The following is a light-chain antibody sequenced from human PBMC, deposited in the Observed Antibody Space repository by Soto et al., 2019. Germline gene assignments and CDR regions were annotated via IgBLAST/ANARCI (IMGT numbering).Light chain of an antibody. CDR2: DAS. Sequence: EIVLTQSPATLSISPGERATLSCRASRNIGNRLAWYQQKPSQAPRLLIYDASSRATDIPARFSGSGSGTDFTLTISSLEPEDFAVYYCQQRDTWPPFTFGPGTKVDIK. CDR3: QQRDTWPPFT. CDR1: RNIGNR. V-gene: IGKV3-11*01. J-gene: IGKJ3*01.